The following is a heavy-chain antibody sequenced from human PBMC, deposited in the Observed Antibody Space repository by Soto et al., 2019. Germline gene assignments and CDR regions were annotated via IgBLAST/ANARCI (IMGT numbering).Heavy chain of an antibody. CDR3: ARVVLPGGWFDP. J-gene: IGHJ5*02. CDR1: GYTFTSYG. D-gene: IGHD3-10*01. V-gene: IGHV1-18*01. Sequence: QVQLVQSGAEVKKPGASVKVSCTASGYTFTSYGISWVRQAPGQGFEWMGWISAYNGNTNYSQKLQGRVTMTTDTHTSTDYMELRSLRSDDTDVYYCARVVLPGGWFDPWGQGTLVTVSS. CDR2: ISAYNGNT.